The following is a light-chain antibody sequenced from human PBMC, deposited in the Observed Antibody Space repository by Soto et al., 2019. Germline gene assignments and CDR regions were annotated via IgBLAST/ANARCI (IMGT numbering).Light chain of an antibody. CDR1: SSDVGGYNY. Sequence: QPALAQPASVSGSPCQSITISCTGTSSDVGGYNYVSWYQQHPGKAPKFMIYDVSNRPSGVSNRFSGSKSGNTASLTISGLQAEDEADYCCCSYTTGNARQIVFGTGTKVTVL. V-gene: IGLV2-14*01. CDR3: CSYTTGNARQIV. J-gene: IGLJ1*01. CDR2: DVS.